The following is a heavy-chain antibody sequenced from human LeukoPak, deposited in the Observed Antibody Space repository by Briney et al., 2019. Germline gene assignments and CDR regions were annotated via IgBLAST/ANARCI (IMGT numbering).Heavy chain of an antibody. J-gene: IGHJ6*04. Sequence: AASVNVSCKASGYTFTGYYMHWVRQAPGQGLEWMGWINPNSGGTNYAQKFQGWVTMTRDTSISTAYMELSRLRSDDTAVYYCARGLGYCSGGSCYSGVYYYYGMDVWGKGTTVTVSS. CDR3: ARGLGYCSGGSCYSGVYYYYGMDV. CDR2: INPNSGGT. D-gene: IGHD2-15*01. CDR1: GYTFTGYY. V-gene: IGHV1-2*04.